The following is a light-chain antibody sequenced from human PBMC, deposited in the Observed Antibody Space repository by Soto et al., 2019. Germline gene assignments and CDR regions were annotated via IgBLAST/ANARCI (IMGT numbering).Light chain of an antibody. Sequence: EIVMTQSPATLSVSPGEGATFSCRASQSVSIHLAWYQQTPGQAPRLLIYSASTRATGIPARFSGSGSGTEFTLTISSLQSEDFAVYYCQQYNKWPDTFGQGTKLEIK. V-gene: IGKV3-15*01. J-gene: IGKJ2*01. CDR3: QQYNKWPDT. CDR2: SAS. CDR1: QSVSIH.